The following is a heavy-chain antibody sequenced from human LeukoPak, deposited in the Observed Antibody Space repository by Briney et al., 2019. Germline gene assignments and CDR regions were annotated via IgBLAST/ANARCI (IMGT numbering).Heavy chain of an antibody. V-gene: IGHV3-48*02. D-gene: IGHD3-22*01. CDR1: GFTLSSYW. J-gene: IGHJ4*02. CDR3: AREPYYYDSSGYYNY. CDR2: ISSSSSTI. Sequence: QPGGSLRLSCAASGFTLSSYWMHWVRQAPGKGLEWVSYISSSSSTIYYADSVKGRFTISRDNAKNSLYLQMNSLRDEDTAVYYCAREPYYYDSSGYYNYWGQGTLVTVSS.